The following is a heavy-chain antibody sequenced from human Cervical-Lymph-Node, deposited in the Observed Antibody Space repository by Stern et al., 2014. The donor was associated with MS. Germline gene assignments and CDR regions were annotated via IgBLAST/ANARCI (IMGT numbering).Heavy chain of an antibody. Sequence: VQLVQSGSEVKKPGSSVIVSCKPSGDTFSHYALSWVRQAPGQGLEWVGGLIPFFGAARYGQKFQGRVTITPEESTGTAFMELSNLTSDDTAVYYCALRRSYYVYWGQGTLITVSS. CDR1: GDTFSHYA. D-gene: IGHD4-11*01. J-gene: IGHJ4*02. CDR3: ALRRSYYVY. CDR2: LIPFFGAA. V-gene: IGHV1-69*01.